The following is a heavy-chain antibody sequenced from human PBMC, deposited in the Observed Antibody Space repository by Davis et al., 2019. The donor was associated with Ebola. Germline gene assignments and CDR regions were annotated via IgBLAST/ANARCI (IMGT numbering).Heavy chain of an antibody. CDR1: GFTFRSYG. CDR3: ARGSAQTYDILSSPFL. CDR2: VSYDGSIQ. V-gene: IGHV3-30-3*01. J-gene: IGHJ4*02. D-gene: IGHD3-9*01. Sequence: PGGSLRLSCAASGFTFRSYGMHWVRQAPGKGLEWVAVVSYDGSIQYYRDSVKGRFTISRDNSKNTLYLQMNSLRAEDTAIYYCARGSAQTYDILSSPFLWGQGTLVTVSS.